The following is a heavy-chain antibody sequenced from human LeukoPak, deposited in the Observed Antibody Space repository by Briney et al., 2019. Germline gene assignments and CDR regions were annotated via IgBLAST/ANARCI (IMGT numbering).Heavy chain of an antibody. Sequence: SETLSLTCTVSGGSISSYYWSWIRQPPGKGLEWIGYIYYSGGTNYNPSLKSRVTISVDTSKNQSSLKLSSVTAADTAVYYCARGTPSGWSPIHLDYWGQGTLVTVSS. J-gene: IGHJ4*02. V-gene: IGHV4-59*01. CDR1: GGSISSYY. D-gene: IGHD6-19*01. CDR2: IYYSGGT. CDR3: ARGTPSGWSPIHLDY.